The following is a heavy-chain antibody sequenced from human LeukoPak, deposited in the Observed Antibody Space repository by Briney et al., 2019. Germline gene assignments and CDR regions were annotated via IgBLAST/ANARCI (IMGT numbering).Heavy chain of an antibody. J-gene: IGHJ2*01. D-gene: IGHD6-13*01. CDR3: ARLEGSSWYFDL. CDR1: GYSITSYW. V-gene: IGHV5-10-1*01. CDR2: IDPSDSYT. Sequence: GESLRISCKGSGYSITSYWISWVRQMPGKGLEWMGRIDPSDSYTNYSPSFQGHVTISTDKSISTAYLQWSSLKASDTAMYYCARLEGSSWYFDLWGRGTLVTVSS.